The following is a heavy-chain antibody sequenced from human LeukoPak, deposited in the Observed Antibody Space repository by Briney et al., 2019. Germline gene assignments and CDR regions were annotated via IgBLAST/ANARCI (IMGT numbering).Heavy chain of an antibody. CDR2: IWYDGSNK. D-gene: IGHD2/OR15-2a*01. CDR1: GFTFSSYG. V-gene: IGHV3-33*01. Sequence: GGSLRLSCAASGFTFSSYGMHWVRQAPGKGLEWVAVIWYDGSNKYYADSVKGRFTISRDNSKNTLYLQMTSLRAEDTAVYYCARDQTFDYFDYWGQGTLVTVTS. CDR3: ARDQTFDYFDY. J-gene: IGHJ4*02.